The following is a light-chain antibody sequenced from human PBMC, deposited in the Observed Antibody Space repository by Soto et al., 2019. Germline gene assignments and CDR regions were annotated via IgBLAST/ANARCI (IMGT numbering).Light chain of an antibody. CDR3: QQYNSLHT. V-gene: IGKV1-5*03. Sequence: DIQMTQSPSTLSASVGDRVTITCRASQSISSWLAWYQQKPGKAPKLLIYKASSLESGVPSRFSGSGSGTELPLTISSLRADDFATYYCQQYNSLHTFGQGTKLEIK. CDR1: QSISSW. J-gene: IGKJ2*01. CDR2: KAS.